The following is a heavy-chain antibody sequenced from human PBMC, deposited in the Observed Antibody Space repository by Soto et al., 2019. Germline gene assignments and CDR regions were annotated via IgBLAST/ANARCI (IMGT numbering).Heavy chain of an antibody. CDR2: IIPISEIT. CDR3: ARGDYGDDPSYYYCTAV. V-gene: IGHV1-69*17. J-gene: IGHJ6*02. Sequence: VQLVQSGGEVKKPGSSVKVSCKASGGSFNNDAINWVRQAPGQGLEWLGGIIPISEITEYAQKFQGRVILTADKSTGAAYMELSSRRLEDTALYYCARGDYGDDPSYYYCTAVWGHGTTVTVSS. D-gene: IGHD4-17*01. CDR1: GGSFNNDA.